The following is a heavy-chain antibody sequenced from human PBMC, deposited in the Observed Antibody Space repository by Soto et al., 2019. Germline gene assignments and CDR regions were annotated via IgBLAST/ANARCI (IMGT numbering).Heavy chain of an antibody. V-gene: IGHV4-31*03. J-gene: IGHJ3*02. CDR1: GGSISSGGYY. Sequence: QVQLQESGPGLVKPSQTLSLTCTVSGGSISSGGYYWSWIRQHPGKGLEWIGYIYYSGSTYYNPSLKSRVTISVDTSKNQFSLKLSSVTAADTAVYYCAAAYYYDSSGYHDAFDIWGQGTMLTVSS. CDR3: AAAYYYDSSGYHDAFDI. CDR2: IYYSGST. D-gene: IGHD3-22*01.